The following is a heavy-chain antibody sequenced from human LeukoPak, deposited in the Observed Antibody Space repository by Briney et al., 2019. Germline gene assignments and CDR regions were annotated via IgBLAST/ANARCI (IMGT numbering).Heavy chain of an antibody. CDR3: ARGLPGIYAAY. J-gene: IGHJ4*02. CDR1: GGSFSGNY. Sequence: PSETLSLTCAVYGGSFSGNYWSWIRHPPGKGLEWIGEINHSGSTNYNPSLESRVTISVATSKNQFSLKLSSVTAADTAVYYCARGLPGIYAAYWGQGTLVTVSS. CDR2: INHSGST. D-gene: IGHD5-12*01. V-gene: IGHV4-34*01.